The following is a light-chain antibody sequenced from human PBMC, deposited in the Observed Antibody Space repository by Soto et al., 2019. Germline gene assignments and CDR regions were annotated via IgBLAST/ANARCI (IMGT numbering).Light chain of an antibody. CDR3: QQYGSSPPVT. Sequence: EIVLTQSPGTLSLSPGERATLSCRASQSVSSSYLAWYQQTPGQAPRLLIYGASGRATGIPDRFSGSGSGTGFPLTISSLETEDCAVYYCQQYGSSPPVTFGQGTRLEIK. CDR1: QSVSSSY. J-gene: IGKJ5*01. CDR2: GAS. V-gene: IGKV3-20*01.